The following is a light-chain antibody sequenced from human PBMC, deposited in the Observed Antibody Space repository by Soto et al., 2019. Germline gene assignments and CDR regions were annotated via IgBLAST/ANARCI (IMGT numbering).Light chain of an antibody. CDR3: AAWDDSLSGYV. Sequence: QSALTQPRSVSGSPGQSVTLSCTGTSSDVGGYHYVSWYQHHPGKAPKIIIYDVNKRPSGVPDRFSGSKSGNTASLTISGLQTEDEADYYCAAWDDSLSGYVFGTGTKVTVL. V-gene: IGLV2-11*01. J-gene: IGLJ1*01. CDR2: DVN. CDR1: SSDVGGYHY.